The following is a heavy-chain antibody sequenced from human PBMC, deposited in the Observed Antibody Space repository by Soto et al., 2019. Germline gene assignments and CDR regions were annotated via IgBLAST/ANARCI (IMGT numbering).Heavy chain of an antibody. CDR1: GFIFRNFG. Sequence: ESVGGVVQPGRSLRLSCVASGFIFRNFGMHWVRRAPGKGLEWVAVISGDGNDKYYPDSMKGRFTTSRDNFNNTLYLQLNSLRPEDTAVYHCVQGASTAHQPLDSWGQGVLVTVSS. V-gene: IGHV3-30*03. J-gene: IGHJ4*02. CDR2: ISGDGNDK. D-gene: IGHD1-26*01. CDR3: VQGASTAHQPLDS.